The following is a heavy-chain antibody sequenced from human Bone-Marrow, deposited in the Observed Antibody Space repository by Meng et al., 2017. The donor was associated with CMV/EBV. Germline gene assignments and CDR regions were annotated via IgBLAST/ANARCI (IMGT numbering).Heavy chain of an antibody. D-gene: IGHD3-10*01. V-gene: IGHV3-9*01. CDR2: ISWNSGSV. J-gene: IGHJ4*02. Sequence: SLKISCAGSGFSFDDYAMHWVRQAPGKGLEWVAGISWNSGSVGYADSVKGRFTISRDNAKNSLYLQMNSLRPEDTALYFCAKDSHGAYYSGSGSYYEVWGQGTQVTVSS. CDR1: GFSFDDYA. CDR3: AKDSHGAYYSGSGSYYEV.